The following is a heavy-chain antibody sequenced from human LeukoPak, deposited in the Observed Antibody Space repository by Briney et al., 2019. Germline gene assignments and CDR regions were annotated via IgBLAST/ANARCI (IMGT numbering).Heavy chain of an antibody. Sequence: GASVKVSCKASGYNFASYGVSWVRLAPGQGLEWMGWISAYNGNVKYAQKFQGRVTITADESTSTAYMELSSLRSEDTAVYYCARTSGGAFDIWGQGTMVTVSS. CDR3: ARTSGGAFDI. D-gene: IGHD3-16*01. J-gene: IGHJ3*02. V-gene: IGHV1-18*01. CDR2: ISAYNGNV. CDR1: GYNFASYG.